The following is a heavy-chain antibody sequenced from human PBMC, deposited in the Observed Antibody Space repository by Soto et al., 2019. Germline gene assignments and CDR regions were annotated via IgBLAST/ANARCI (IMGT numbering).Heavy chain of an antibody. CDR2: NNPSVGRT. V-gene: IGHV1-46*01. Sequence: ALGPLSSKASGYTFTGSYMLCVRPAPGQGLEWMGINNPSVGRTRYAQKPQGRATLTTDTSTSRVYMELSSLRSEPTAVFYSARMRGGYCNNGVCPLSDDYYYGIDDWGQGTMVTVSS. D-gene: IGHD2-8*01. CDR1: GYTFTGSY. J-gene: IGHJ6*02. CDR3: ARMRGGYCNNGVCPLSDDYYYGIDD.